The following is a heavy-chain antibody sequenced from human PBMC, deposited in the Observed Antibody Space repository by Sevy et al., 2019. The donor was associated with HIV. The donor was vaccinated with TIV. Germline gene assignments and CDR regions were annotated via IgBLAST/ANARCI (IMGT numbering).Heavy chain of an antibody. CDR2: IGWNSGSV. D-gene: IGHD3-10*01. V-gene: IGHV3-9*01. Sequence: SLKISCAASGFRFEDYGMHWVRRAPGKGLEWVSGIGWNSGSVGYAVSVKGRFTISRDNAKNLLYLQMNSLTSEDTALYYCAKDLLPYGSGSYPLDYWGQGTVVIVSS. CDR3: AKDLLPYGSGSYPLDY. J-gene: IGHJ4*02. CDR1: GFRFEDYG.